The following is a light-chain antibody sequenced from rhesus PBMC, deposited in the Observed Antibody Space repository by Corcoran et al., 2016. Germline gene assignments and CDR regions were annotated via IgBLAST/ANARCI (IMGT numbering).Light chain of an antibody. CDR1: QGVSNL. J-gene: IGKJ4*01. CDR2: RSS. CDR3: QQHNSYPLT. V-gene: IGKV1-69*01. Sequence: DIQMTQSPSSLFASVGDRVTITFRASQGVSNLFAWYQQKPGTAPKLLIYRSSKLETGVPSRFIGSGSGTDFTLPISSLQTEDFEIYYCQQHNSYPLTFGGGTKVEIK.